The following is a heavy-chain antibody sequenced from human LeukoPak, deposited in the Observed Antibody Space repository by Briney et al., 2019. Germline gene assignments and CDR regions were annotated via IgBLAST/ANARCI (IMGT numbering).Heavy chain of an antibody. V-gene: IGHV3-11*01. D-gene: IGHD2-2*01. CDR2: ISSSGSTI. CDR3: GSWSGLGFCCSNSRHPGRTDGFDF. CDR1: GFTFRNYA. J-gene: IGHJ3*01. Sequence: GGSLRLSCVAAGFTFRNYAMSWVRQAPGKGLEWVSYISSSGSTIYYADSVKGRFTISRDNAKNSLYLQMNSLRADDTAVYYWGSWSGLGFCCSNSRHPGRTDGFDFWGQGTMVTVSS.